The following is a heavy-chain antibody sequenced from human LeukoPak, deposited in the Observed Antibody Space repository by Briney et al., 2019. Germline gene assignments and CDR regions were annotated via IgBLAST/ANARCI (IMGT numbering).Heavy chain of an antibody. CDR2: INHSGST. D-gene: IGHD2-2*01. CDR3: ARAPIPAASSYYFDY. V-gene: IGHV4-34*01. J-gene: IGHJ4*02. CDR1: GGSFSGYY. Sequence: NPSETLSLTCAVYGGSFSGYYWSWIRQPPGKGLEWIGEINHSGSTNYNPSLKSRVTISVDTSKNQFSLKLSSVTAADTAVYYCARAPIPAASSYYFDYWGQGTLVTVSS.